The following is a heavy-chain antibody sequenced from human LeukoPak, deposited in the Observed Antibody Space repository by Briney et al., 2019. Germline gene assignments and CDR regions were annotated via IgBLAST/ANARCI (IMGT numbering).Heavy chain of an antibody. V-gene: IGHV4-59*08. CDR2: IYYSGST. Sequence: SETLSLTCTVSGGSISSYYWSWIRKPPGKGLDWIGYIYYSGSTNYNPSLKSRVTISVDTSKNQFSLKLSSVTAADTAVYYCARGPPHGYRWEFDYWGQGTLVTVSS. J-gene: IGHJ4*02. D-gene: IGHD5-24*01. CDR3: ARGPPHGYRWEFDY. CDR1: GGSISSYY.